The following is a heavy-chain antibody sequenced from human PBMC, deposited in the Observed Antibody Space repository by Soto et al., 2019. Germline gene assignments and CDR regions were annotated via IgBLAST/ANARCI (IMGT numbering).Heavy chain of an antibody. CDR1: GGTFSSYA. V-gene: IGHV1-2*04. CDR2: INPNSGGT. J-gene: IGHJ6*02. Sequence: GASVKVSCKASGGTFSSYAISWVRQAPGQGLEWMGWINPNSGGTNYAQKFQGWVTMTRDTSISTAYMELSSLRSEDTAVYYCARVLSWASYYDFWSGYYKYYYYGMDVWGQGTTVTVSS. D-gene: IGHD3-3*01. CDR3: ARVLSWASYYDFWSGYYKYYYYGMDV.